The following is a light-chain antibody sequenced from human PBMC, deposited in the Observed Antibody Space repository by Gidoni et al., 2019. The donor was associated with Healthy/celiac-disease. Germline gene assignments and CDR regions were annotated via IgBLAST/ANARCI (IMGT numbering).Light chain of an antibody. V-gene: IGKV3-15*01. Sequence: EILMTQSPATLSVSPGERATLSCRASQSVSSNLAWYQQKPAQAPRLLIYGASTRATGIPARFSGSGSGTEFTLTISSLQSEDFAVYYCQQYNNWPRGTFGQGTKVEIK. CDR3: QQYNNWPRGT. J-gene: IGKJ1*01. CDR1: QSVSSN. CDR2: GAS.